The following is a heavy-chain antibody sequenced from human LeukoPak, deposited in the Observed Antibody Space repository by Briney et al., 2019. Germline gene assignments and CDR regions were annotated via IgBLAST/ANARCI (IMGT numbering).Heavy chain of an antibody. Sequence: SETLSLTCAVYGGSFSGYYWSWIRQPPGKGLEWIGSIYYSGSTYYNPSLKSRVTISVDTSKNQFSLKLSSVTAADTAVYYCAKRDGYNWRTFDYWGQGTLVTVSS. CDR1: GGSFSGYY. D-gene: IGHD5-24*01. CDR2: IYYSGST. CDR3: AKRDGYNWRTFDY. J-gene: IGHJ4*02. V-gene: IGHV4-59*05.